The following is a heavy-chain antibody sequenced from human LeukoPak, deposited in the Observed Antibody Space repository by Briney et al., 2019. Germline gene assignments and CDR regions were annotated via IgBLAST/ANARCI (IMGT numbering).Heavy chain of an antibody. CDR3: ALYCSSTSCYPTFND. Sequence: QPGGSLRLSCAASGFTFDDYAMHWVRQAPGKGLEWVSLISGDGGSTYYADSVKGRFTISRDNSKNSLYLQMNSLRTEDTALYYCALYCSSTSCYPTFNDWGQGTLVTVSS. V-gene: IGHV3-43*02. J-gene: IGHJ4*02. CDR2: ISGDGGST. CDR1: GFTFDDYA. D-gene: IGHD2-2*01.